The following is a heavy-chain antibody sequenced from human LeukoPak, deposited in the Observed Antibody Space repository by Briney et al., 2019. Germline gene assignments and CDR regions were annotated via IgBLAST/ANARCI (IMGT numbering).Heavy chain of an antibody. CDR1: GYTFASYD. V-gene: IGHV1-8*01. CDR2: MNPNSGNT. Sequence: ASVKVSCKASGYTFASYDINWVRQATGQGLEWMGWMNPNSGNTGYAQKFQGRVTMTRNTSISTAYMELSSLRSEDTALYHCARDWEVLPGYSSSPHWFDPWGQGTLVTVSS. J-gene: IGHJ5*02. CDR3: ARDWEVLPGYSSSPHWFDP. D-gene: IGHD6-13*01.